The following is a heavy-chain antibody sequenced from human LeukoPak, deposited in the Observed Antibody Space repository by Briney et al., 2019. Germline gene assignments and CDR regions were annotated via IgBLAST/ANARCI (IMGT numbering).Heavy chain of an antibody. V-gene: IGHV3-33*01. J-gene: IGHJ4*02. Sequence: GSSLILSCAASGFTFSHYALHWVRQAPGKGLEWVAVIWSDGSNQFYADSVKGRFTIYRDDSQKKVFLQMSSLRADDTAIYYCARDAQRGFDYSNSLRYWGQGTLVTVSS. CDR1: GFTFSHYA. D-gene: IGHD4-11*01. CDR2: IWSDGSNQ. CDR3: ARDAQRGFDYSNSLRY.